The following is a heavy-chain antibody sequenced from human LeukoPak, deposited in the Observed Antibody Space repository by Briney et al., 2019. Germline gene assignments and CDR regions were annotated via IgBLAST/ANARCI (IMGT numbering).Heavy chain of an antibody. CDR1: GGSISSSNW. Sequence: SGTLSLTCAVSGGSISSSNWWSWVRQPPGKGLEWIGEIYHSGSTNYNSSLKSRVTISVDKSKNQFSLKLSSVTAADTAVYYCARGVLRYFDWSRFDPWGQGTLVTVSS. D-gene: IGHD3-9*01. CDR2: IYHSGST. V-gene: IGHV4-4*02. J-gene: IGHJ5*02. CDR3: ARGVLRYFDWSRFDP.